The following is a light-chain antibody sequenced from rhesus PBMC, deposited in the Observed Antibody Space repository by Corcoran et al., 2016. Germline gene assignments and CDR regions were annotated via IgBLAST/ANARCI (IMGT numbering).Light chain of an antibody. Sequence: DIQMTQSPSSLSASVGDRVTITCRASQDIHKYLSWYQQKPGKAPKPPIYVASSLESGVPSRFSGSGSGTAYTLTSSTLQPEDSATYYCQQYNNSPPTFGGGTKVEIK. CDR3: QQYNNSPPT. V-gene: IGKV1-66*01. CDR2: VAS. J-gene: IGKJ4*01. CDR1: QDIHKY.